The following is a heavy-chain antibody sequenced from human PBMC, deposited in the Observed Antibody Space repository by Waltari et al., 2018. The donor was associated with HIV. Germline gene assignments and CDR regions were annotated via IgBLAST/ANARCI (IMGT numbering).Heavy chain of an antibody. J-gene: IGHJ4*02. Sequence: QVHLQESGPGLVKASETLSLTCSVSGGAIRGDYWSWIRQPPGKGLEWIGYIYYTGSTSYNPTLKSRVTMSLSPSKTQFSLKVNSVTSADTGVYYCAKESWAHSSGWQFDYWGPGILVTVS. CDR1: GGAIRGDY. D-gene: IGHD6-19*01. CDR2: IYYTGST. CDR3: AKESWAHSSGWQFDY. V-gene: IGHV4-59*01.